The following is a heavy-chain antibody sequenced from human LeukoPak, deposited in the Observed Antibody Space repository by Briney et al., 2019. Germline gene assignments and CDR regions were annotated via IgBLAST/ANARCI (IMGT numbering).Heavy chain of an antibody. CDR2: ISWNSGDI. J-gene: IGHJ6*03. CDR3: AKGQLGYYYYMDV. V-gene: IGHV3-9*01. Sequence: GGSLRLSCAASGFTFDDYVMHWVRHAPGKGLEWVSGISWNSGDIAYADSVKGRFTISRDNAKSSLCLLMNSLRTEDSALYYCAKGQLGYYYYMDVWGKGTTVTVSS. D-gene: IGHD6-6*01. CDR1: GFTFDDYV.